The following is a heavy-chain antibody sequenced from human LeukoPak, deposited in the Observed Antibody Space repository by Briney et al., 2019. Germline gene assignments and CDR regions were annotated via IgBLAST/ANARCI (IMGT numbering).Heavy chain of an antibody. CDR3: ARAWWGEGHFDS. CDR2: ISSSGSTI. CDR1: RSTFSSYE. V-gene: IGHV3-48*03. Sequence: PGGSLRLSCAASRSTFSSYEMNWVRQAPGKGLEWVSYISSSGSTIYYADSVRGRFSISRDNAKNSLYLQMNSLRAEDTAVYYCARAWWGEGHFDSWGQGTLVTVSS. D-gene: IGHD2-8*02. J-gene: IGHJ4*02.